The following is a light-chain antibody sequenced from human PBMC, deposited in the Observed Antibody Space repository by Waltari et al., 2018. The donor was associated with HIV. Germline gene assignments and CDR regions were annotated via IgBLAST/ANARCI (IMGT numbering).Light chain of an antibody. CDR2: RNN. V-gene: IGLV1-47*01. Sequence: QSVLTQPPSASGTPGQRVTISCSGSDSNMRGSIVYWYQQLPGTAPKLIIHRNNQRPSGVPDRFSGSKSGTSASLVITGLRSEDEAEYHCAAWDDSLDGPVVFGGGTKLTVL. CDR1: DSNMRGSI. J-gene: IGLJ2*01. CDR3: AAWDDSLDGPVV.